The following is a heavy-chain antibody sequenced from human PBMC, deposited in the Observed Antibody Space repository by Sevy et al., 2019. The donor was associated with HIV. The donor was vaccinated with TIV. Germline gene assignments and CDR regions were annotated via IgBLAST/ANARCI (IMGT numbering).Heavy chain of an antibody. V-gene: IGHV3-21*01. CDR1: GFTFTSYT. CDR3: ARDEGGYDPFDY. CDR2: ISYSGEYI. J-gene: IGHJ4*02. D-gene: IGHD6-13*01. Sequence: GGSPRLSCAASGFTFTSYTMNWVRQAPGKGLEWVSSISYSGEYIYYAGSVNGRFTISRDNAKNTLYLQMNSQRVEDTAVYYWARDEGGYDPFDYWGQGTLVTVSS.